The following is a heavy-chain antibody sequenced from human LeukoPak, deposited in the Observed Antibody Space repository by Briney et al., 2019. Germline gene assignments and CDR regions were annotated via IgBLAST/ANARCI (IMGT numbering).Heavy chain of an antibody. V-gene: IGHV3-23*01. CDR2: IFPSGGEI. CDR3: ANLAPLYYMDV. J-gene: IGHJ6*03. Sequence: GGSLRLSCAASGFTFSTFAMIWVRQPPGKGLEWVSSIFPSGGEIHYADSVRGRFTISRDNSKSTLSLQMNSLRAEDTAVYYCANLAPLYYMDVWGKGTTVTVSS. CDR1: GFTFSTFA.